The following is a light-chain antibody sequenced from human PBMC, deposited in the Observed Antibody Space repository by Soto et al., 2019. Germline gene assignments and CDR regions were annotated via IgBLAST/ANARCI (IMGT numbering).Light chain of an antibody. V-gene: IGKV1-5*03. CDR1: QSINSW. CDR2: KAS. CDR3: QQYNNWYT. Sequence: DIQMTQSPSTLSASVGDRVTITCRASQSINSWLAWYQQKPGKAPKLLIYKASSFESGVPSRFSGSGSGTEFTLTISSLQPDDFATYYCQQYNNWYTFGQGTKLEIK. J-gene: IGKJ2*01.